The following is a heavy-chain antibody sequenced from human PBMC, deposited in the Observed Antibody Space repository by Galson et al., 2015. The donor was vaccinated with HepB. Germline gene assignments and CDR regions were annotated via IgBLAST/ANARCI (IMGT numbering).Heavy chain of an antibody. CDR2: IWYDGSNK. V-gene: IGHV3-33*01. CDR1: GFAFSSYG. Sequence: SLRLSCAASGFAFSSYGMHWVRQAPGKGLEWVAVIWYDGSNKYYADSVKGRFTISRDNSKNTLYLQMNSLRAEDTAVYYCARDQGDARIAARPHYGMDVWGQGTTVTVSS. CDR3: ARDQGDARIAARPHYGMDV. D-gene: IGHD6-6*01. J-gene: IGHJ6*02.